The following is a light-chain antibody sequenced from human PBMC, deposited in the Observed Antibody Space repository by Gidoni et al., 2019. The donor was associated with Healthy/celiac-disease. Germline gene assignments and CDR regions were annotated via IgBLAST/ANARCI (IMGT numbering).Light chain of an antibody. CDR2: QDS. CDR1: KLGDKY. J-gene: IGLJ2*01. V-gene: IGLV3-1*01. Sequence: SYELTQPPSVSVSPGQTASITCSGDKLGDKYACWYQQKPGLSPVLVIYQDSKRPSGIPERFSGSNSGNTATLTISGTQAMDEADYYCQAWDSSRGVFGGGTKLTVL. CDR3: QAWDSSRGV.